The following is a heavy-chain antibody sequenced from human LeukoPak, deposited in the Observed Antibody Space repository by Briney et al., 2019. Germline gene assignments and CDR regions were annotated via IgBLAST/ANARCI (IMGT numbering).Heavy chain of an antibody. J-gene: IGHJ6*02. CDR2: IIPIFGTA. Sequence: ASAKVSCKASGGTFSSYAISWVRQAPGQGLEWMGGIIPIFGTANYAQKFQGRVTITADESTSTAYMELSSLRSEDTAVYYCARLPLRSIAVGYYGMDVWGQGTTVTVSS. V-gene: IGHV1-69*13. D-gene: IGHD6-6*01. CDR1: GGTFSSYA. CDR3: ARLPLRSIAVGYYGMDV.